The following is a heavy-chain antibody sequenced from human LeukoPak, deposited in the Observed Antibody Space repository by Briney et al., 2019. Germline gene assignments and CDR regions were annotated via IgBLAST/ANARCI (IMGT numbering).Heavy chain of an antibody. J-gene: IGHJ4*02. V-gene: IGHV5-51*01. Sequence: GESLKTSCKGSGYSFTSYWIGWVRQMPGKGLEWMGIIYPGDSDTRYSPSFQGQDTISADKSISTAYLQWSSLKASDTAMYYCARHVVAATYDYWGQGTLVTVSS. CDR2: IYPGDSDT. CDR3: ARHVVAATYDY. D-gene: IGHD2-15*01. CDR1: GYSFTSYW.